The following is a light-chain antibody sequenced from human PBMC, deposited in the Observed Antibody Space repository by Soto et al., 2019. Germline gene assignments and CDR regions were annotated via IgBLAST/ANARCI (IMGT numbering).Light chain of an antibody. CDR1: NSDVGGYNY. CDR3: SSYRTSNTWV. V-gene: IGLV2-14*04. CDR2: DVN. Sequence: SGSECPCQSMPHPCTGNNSDVGGYNYVSWYRQHPDKAPKLMIFDVNNRPSGVSNRFSGSKSDNTASLIISGLQAEDEADYYCSSYRTSNTWVFGTGTKVTVL. J-gene: IGLJ1*01.